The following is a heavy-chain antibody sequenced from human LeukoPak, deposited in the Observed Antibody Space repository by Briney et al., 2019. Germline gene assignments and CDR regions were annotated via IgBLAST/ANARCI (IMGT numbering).Heavy chain of an antibody. CDR1: GFSFSSYA. J-gene: IGHJ4*02. D-gene: IGHD2-2*01. Sequence: GGSLRLSCAASGFSFSSYAMSWVRQAPGKGLEWVSAISGSGGSTYYADSVKGRFTISRDNSKNTLYLQMNSLRAEDTAVYYCAKGDIVVVPAANDYWGQGTLVTVSS. CDR2: ISGSGGST. V-gene: IGHV3-23*01. CDR3: AKGDIVVVPAANDY.